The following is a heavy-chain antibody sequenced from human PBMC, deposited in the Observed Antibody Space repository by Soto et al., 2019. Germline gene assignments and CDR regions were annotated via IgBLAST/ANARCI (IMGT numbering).Heavy chain of an antibody. V-gene: IGHV3-48*02. CDR1: GFTFSLYS. J-gene: IGHJ6*02. CDR2: ISRSSTGI. CDR3: ARAVTWGLDV. D-gene: IGHD3-10*01. Sequence: EVQLVESGGGLVQPGGSLRLSCAASGFTFSLYSMSWVRQAPGKGLEWVSYISRSSTGIHYADSVKGRFTISRDDATNSMHLQMNSLGDGVTAVYYCARAVTWGLDVWGQGTTVSISS.